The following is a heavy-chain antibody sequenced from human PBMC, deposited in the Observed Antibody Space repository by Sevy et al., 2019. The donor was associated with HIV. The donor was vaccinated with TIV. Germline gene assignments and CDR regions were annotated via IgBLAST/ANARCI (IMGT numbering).Heavy chain of an antibody. D-gene: IGHD3-22*01. V-gene: IGHV3-23*01. Sequence: GGSLRLSCAASGFTFSSYAMSWVRQAPGKGLEWVSAISGSGGSTYYADSVKGRFTISRDNSKNTLYLQMNSLRAEDXAVYYCAKDWAPITMIVVVSDAFDIWGQGTMVTVSS. CDR2: ISGSGGST. CDR3: AKDWAPITMIVVVSDAFDI. CDR1: GFTFSSYA. J-gene: IGHJ3*02.